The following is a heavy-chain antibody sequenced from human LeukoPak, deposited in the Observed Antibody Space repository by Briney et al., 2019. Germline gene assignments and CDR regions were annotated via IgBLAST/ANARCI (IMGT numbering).Heavy chain of an antibody. CDR3: AKDMGHLDYYYCGMDV. CDR2: ISWNSGSI. CDR1: GFTFDDYA. J-gene: IGHJ6*02. V-gene: IGHV3-9*01. Sequence: GGSLRLSCAASGFTFDDYAMHWVRQAPGKGLEWVSGISWNSGSIGYADSVKGRFTISRDNAKNSLYLQMNSLRAEDTALYYCAKDMGHLDYYYCGMDVWGQGTTVTVSS.